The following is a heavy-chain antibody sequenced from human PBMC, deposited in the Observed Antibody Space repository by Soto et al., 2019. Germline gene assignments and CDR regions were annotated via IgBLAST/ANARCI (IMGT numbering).Heavy chain of an antibody. V-gene: IGHV4-39*07. J-gene: IGHJ4*02. CDR2: IYYSGST. CDR3: ARFPSSSWRVTGDY. D-gene: IGHD6-13*01. CDR1: GGSISSSSYY. Sequence: SETLSLTCTVSGGSISSSSYYWGWIRQPPGKGLEWIGSIYYSGSTYYNPSLKSRVTISVDTSKNQFSLKLSSVTAADTAVYYCARFPSSSWRVTGDYWGQGTLVTVSS.